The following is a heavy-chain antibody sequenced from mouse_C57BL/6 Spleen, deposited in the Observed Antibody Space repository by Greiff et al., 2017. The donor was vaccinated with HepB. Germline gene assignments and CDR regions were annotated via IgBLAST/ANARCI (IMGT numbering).Heavy chain of an antibody. CDR2: IRNKANGYTT. D-gene: IGHD1-1*01. J-gene: IGHJ2*01. CDR3: ARYIWGSSLFDY. V-gene: IGHV7-3*01. Sequence: EVQLVESGGGLVQPGGSLSLSCAASGFTFTDYYMSWVRQPPGKALEWLGFIRNKANGYTTEYSASVKGRFTISRDNSQSILYLQMNALRAEDSATYYCARYIWGSSLFDYWGQGTTLTVSS. CDR1: GFTFTDYY.